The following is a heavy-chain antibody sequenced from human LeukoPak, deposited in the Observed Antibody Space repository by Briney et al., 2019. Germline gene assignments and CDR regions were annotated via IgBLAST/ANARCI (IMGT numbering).Heavy chain of an antibody. Sequence: SETLSLTCAVYGGPFSGYYWSWIRQPPGKGLEWIGEINHSGSTNYNPSLKSRVTISVDTSKNQFSLKLSSVTAADTAVYYCARGRRYSYSWFDPWGQGTLVTVSS. CDR2: INHSGST. CDR1: GGPFSGYY. J-gene: IGHJ5*02. D-gene: IGHD5-18*01. V-gene: IGHV4-34*01. CDR3: ARGRRYSYSWFDP.